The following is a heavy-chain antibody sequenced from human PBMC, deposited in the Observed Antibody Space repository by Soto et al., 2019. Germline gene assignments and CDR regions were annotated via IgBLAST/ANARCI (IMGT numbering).Heavy chain of an antibody. V-gene: IGHV4-30-2*01. D-gene: IGHD3-3*01. J-gene: IGHJ5*02. CDR2: IYHSGDT. CDR3: ARGNGFWRATDLVVGWFDP. CDR1: GGSITSGGNS. Sequence: SETLSLTCTVSGGSITSGGNSWSWIRQPPGEGLEWIGYIYHSGDTYYNPSLKSRVSISIDRSRNQFSLKLNSVTAADTAVYYCARGNGFWRATDLVVGWFDPWGQGTLVTVSS.